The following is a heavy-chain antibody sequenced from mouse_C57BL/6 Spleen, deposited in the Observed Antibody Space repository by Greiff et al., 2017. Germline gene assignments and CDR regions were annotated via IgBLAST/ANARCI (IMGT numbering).Heavy chain of an antibody. CDR3: AKNGYYYGSSRDWYFDV. CDR1: GFSLTSYG. V-gene: IGHV2-5*01. Sequence: QVQLKQSGPGLVQPSQSLSITCTVSGFSLTSYGVHWVRQSPGKGLEWLGVIWRGGSTDYNAAFMSRLSITKDNSKSQVFFKMNSLQADDTAIYYCAKNGYYYGSSRDWYFDVWGTGTTVTVSS. CDR2: IWRGGST. J-gene: IGHJ1*03. D-gene: IGHD1-1*01.